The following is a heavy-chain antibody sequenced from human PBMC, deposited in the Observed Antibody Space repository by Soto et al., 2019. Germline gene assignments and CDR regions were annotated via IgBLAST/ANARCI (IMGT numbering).Heavy chain of an antibody. CDR1: GYTFTCYG. D-gene: IGHD6-19*01. V-gene: IGHV1-18*01. CDR2: ISAYNGNT. Sequence: ASVKASCKASGYTFTCYGISWVRQAPGQGLEWMGWISAYNGNTNYAQKFQGRVTMTKDTSTDTAYMELSSLRSEDTAVYYCATSGSSGWVYYFDYWGQGTLVTVSS. CDR3: ATSGSSGWVYYFDY. J-gene: IGHJ4*02.